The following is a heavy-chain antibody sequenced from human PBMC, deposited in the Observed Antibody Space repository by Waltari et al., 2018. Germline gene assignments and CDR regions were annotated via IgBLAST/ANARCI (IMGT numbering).Heavy chain of an antibody. J-gene: IGHJ4*02. V-gene: IGHV3-7*01. D-gene: IGHD3-22*01. CDR2: KKQDGREK. CDR1: GFTFSSYW. CDR3: ARAPLLDYYDSSGYYYFDY. Sequence: EVQLVESGGGLVQPGGSLRLSCAASGFTFSSYWMSWVRQAPGKGLEWVANKKQDGREKYYVDSVKGRFTISRDNAKNSLYLQMNSLRAEDTAVYYCARAPLLDYYDSSGYYYFDYWGQGTLVTVSS.